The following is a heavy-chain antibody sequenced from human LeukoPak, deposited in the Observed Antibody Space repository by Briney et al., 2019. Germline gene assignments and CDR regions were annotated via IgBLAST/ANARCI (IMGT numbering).Heavy chain of an antibody. J-gene: IGHJ6*03. CDR3: ARQGGSSSPYYYYYVDV. CDR1: GYSISSGYY. D-gene: IGHD2-2*01. V-gene: IGHV4-38-2*01. Sequence: SETLSLTCAVSGYSISSGYYWGWLRQPPGKGLEWIGCIYHSGNTYYNPSLKSRVSISVDTSKNQFSLKLNSVTAADTAVYFCARQGGSSSPYYYYYVDVWGKGTTVTVSS. CDR2: IYHSGNT.